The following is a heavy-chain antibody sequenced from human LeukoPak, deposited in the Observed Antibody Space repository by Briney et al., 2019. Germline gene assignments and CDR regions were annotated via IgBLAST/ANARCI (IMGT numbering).Heavy chain of an antibody. J-gene: IGHJ4*02. V-gene: IGHV4-34*01. D-gene: IGHD3-3*01. CDR3: ARGSYYDFWSGYYSRNKYFDY. CDR1: GGSFSGYY. Sequence: SETLSLTCAVYGGSFSGYYWSWIRQPPGKGLEWIGEINHSGSTNYNPSLKGRVTISVDTSKNQFSLKLSSVTAADTAVYYCARGSYYDFWSGYYSRNKYFDYWGQGTLVTVSS. CDR2: INHSGST.